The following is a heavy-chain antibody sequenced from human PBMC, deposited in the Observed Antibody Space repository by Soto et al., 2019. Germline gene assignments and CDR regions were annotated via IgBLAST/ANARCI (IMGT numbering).Heavy chain of an antibody. Sequence: SETLSLTCTVSGGTISTYYWSWIRQPPGKGLEWIGYIYYSGSTNYNPSLKSRVTISVDTSKNQFSLRLTSVTAADTAVYYCARGAADTAMVDSWGQGTLVT. CDR2: IYYSGST. V-gene: IGHV4-59*01. CDR1: GGTISTYY. J-gene: IGHJ4*02. D-gene: IGHD5-18*01. CDR3: ARGAADTAMVDS.